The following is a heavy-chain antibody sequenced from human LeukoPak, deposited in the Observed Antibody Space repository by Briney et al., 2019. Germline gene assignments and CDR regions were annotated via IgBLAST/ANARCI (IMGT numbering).Heavy chain of an antibody. J-gene: IGHJ1*01. CDR3: VKDDSSGSYFQH. Sequence: PGGSLRLSCEGSGFTFGDYGMHWVRQVPGKGLEWVCGISWSSASIGYAASVKGRFTVSRDNAKNFVYLQMNGLRPEDTALYYCVKDDSSGSYFQHWGQGSLVSVSS. D-gene: IGHD3-22*01. CDR2: ISWSSASI. CDR1: GFTFGDYG. V-gene: IGHV3-9*01.